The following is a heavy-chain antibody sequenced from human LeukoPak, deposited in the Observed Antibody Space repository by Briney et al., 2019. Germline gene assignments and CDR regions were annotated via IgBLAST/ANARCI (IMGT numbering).Heavy chain of an antibody. CDR3: ARDGPPGLDGMDV. Sequence: GGSLRLSCAESGFTFSSYGMHWVRQAPGKGLEWVAVIWYDGSNKYYADSVKGRFTISRDNSKNTLYLQMNSLRAEGTAVYYCARDGPPGLDGMDVWGQGTTVTVSS. D-gene: IGHD3-9*01. J-gene: IGHJ6*02. CDR1: GFTFSSYG. V-gene: IGHV3-33*01. CDR2: IWYDGSNK.